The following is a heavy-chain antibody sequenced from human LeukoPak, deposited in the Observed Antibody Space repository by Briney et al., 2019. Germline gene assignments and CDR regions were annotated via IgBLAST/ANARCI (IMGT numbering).Heavy chain of an antibody. CDR3: SKVFYRDAVDY. CDR2: ISGGGDIT. D-gene: IGHD2/OR15-2a*01. J-gene: IGHJ4*02. CDR1: GFTFTKYA. V-gene: IGHV3-23*01. Sequence: GGSLRLSCTASGFTFTKYAMSWVRQAPGKGLEWVSGISGGGDITYYADSVKGRFTISRDNSKNTLYLQMNSLRAEDTALNYCSKVFYRDAVDYWGQGTLVTVSS.